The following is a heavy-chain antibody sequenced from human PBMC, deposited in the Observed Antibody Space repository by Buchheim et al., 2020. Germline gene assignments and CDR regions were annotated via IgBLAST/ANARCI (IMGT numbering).Heavy chain of an antibody. D-gene: IGHD2-8*01. CDR3: ARDVPCTNGVCYGIDY. Sequence: EVQLVESGGGLVQPGGSLRLSCAASGFTFSGYWMSWVRQAPGKGLEWVANIKQDGSEKYYVDSVKGRFTISRDNAKNSLYLQMNSLRAEDTAVYYCARDVPCTNGVCYGIDYWGQGTL. J-gene: IGHJ4*02. CDR2: IKQDGSEK. V-gene: IGHV3-7*01. CDR1: GFTFSGYW.